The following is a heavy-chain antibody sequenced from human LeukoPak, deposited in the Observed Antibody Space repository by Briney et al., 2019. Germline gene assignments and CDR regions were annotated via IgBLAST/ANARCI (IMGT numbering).Heavy chain of an antibody. V-gene: IGHV4-59*01. CDR1: GGSISSYY. Sequence: SETLSFTCTVSGGSISSYYWSWIRQPPGKGLEWIGYIYYSGSTNYNPSLKSRVTISIDTSKNQFSLKLSSVTAADTAVYYCARDLRGAGYYYYYYMDVWGKGTTVTVSS. CDR3: ARDLRGAGYYYYYYMDV. D-gene: IGHD3-16*01. CDR2: IYYSGST. J-gene: IGHJ6*03.